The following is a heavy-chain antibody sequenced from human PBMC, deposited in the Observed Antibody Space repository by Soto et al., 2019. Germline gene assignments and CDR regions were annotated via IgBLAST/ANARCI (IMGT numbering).Heavy chain of an antibody. J-gene: IGHJ5*02. D-gene: IGHD3-3*01. V-gene: IGHV3-7*01. CDR3: ARTINYDFWSGFYIPWFDP. CDR1: GFTFSSYW. CDR2: IKQDGSEK. Sequence: GGSLRLSCAASGFTFSSYWMSWVRQAPGKGLEWVANIKQDGSEKYYVDSVKGRFTISRDNAKNSLYLQMNSLRAEDTAVYYCARTINYDFWSGFYIPWFDPWGQGTLVTVSS.